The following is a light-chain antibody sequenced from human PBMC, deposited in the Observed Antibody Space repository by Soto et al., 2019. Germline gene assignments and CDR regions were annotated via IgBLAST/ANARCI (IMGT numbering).Light chain of an antibody. CDR1: QHISSW. Sequence: DIQLVQSPSSVSASVGDTVTITCRATQHISSWLAWYQQKPGKAPNLLIYVASNLQSGVPSRFSGNGSGTYFTLTISSLQPEDFATYYCQQANSFPITFAQGTRLETK. CDR3: QQANSFPIT. V-gene: IGKV1-12*01. CDR2: VAS. J-gene: IGKJ5*01.